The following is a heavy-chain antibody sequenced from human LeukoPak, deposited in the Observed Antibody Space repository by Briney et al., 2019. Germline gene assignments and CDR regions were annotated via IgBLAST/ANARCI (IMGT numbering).Heavy chain of an antibody. D-gene: IGHD3-10*01. Sequence: GRSLRLSCAASGFTFSSYGMHWVRQAPGKGLEWVAVIWYGGSNKYYADSVKGRFTISRDNSKNTLYLQMNSLRAEDTAVYYCAKGTMVRGVIDIWGQGTLVTVSS. V-gene: IGHV3-30*18. CDR1: GFTFSSYG. J-gene: IGHJ4*02. CDR3: AKGTMVRGVIDI. CDR2: IWYGGSNK.